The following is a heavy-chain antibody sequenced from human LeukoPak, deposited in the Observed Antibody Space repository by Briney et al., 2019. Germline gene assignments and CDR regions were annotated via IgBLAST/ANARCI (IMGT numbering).Heavy chain of an antibody. V-gene: IGHV4-59*01. CDR1: GGSFSGYY. J-gene: IGHJ6*02. D-gene: IGHD6-13*01. CDR2: IYYSGST. CDR3: ARDSPKIPLAAAAAQYYYGMDV. Sequence: SETLSLTCAVYGGSFSGYYWSWIRQPPGKGLEWIGYIYYSGSTNYNPSLKSRVTISVDTSKNQFSLKLSSVTAADTAVYYCARDSPKIPLAAAAAQYYYGMDVWGQGTTVTVSS.